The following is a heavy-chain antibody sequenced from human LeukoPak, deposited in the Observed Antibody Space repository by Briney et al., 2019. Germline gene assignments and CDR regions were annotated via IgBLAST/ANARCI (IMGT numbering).Heavy chain of an antibody. V-gene: IGHV3-23*01. CDR2: ISDSGGST. D-gene: IGHD2-15*01. CDR1: GFTFSSYA. Sequence: GGSLRLSCAASGFTFSSYAMSWVRQAPGKGLEWVSAISDSGGSTYYADSVKGRFTISRDNSKNTLYLQMNSLRAEDTAVYYCALYCSGGSCYSMGGAFDIWGQGTVVTVSS. J-gene: IGHJ3*02. CDR3: ALYCSGGSCYSMGGAFDI.